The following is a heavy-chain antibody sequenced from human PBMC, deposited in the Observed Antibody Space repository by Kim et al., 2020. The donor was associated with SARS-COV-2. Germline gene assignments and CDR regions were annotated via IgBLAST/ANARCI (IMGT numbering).Heavy chain of an antibody. J-gene: IGHJ4*02. Sequence: SVKVSCKAPGDTLSNYAISWVRQAPGQGLEWMGGLIPIYGAPNYAQKLQGRVTITADKFTSTAYMELGTLRSEDTAVYYCARLQYYYDTSGYYFTYYYFDPWGQGTLVTVSS. CDR2: LIPIYGAP. D-gene: IGHD3-22*01. CDR1: GDTLSNYA. CDR3: ARLQYYYDTSGYYFTYYYFDP. V-gene: IGHV1-69*06.